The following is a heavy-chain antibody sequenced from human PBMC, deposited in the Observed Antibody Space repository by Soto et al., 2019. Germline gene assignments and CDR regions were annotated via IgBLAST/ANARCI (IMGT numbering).Heavy chain of an antibody. J-gene: IGHJ4*02. CDR1: GFTFSSYG. CDR2: ISYDGSNK. CDR3: AKVGRYCDWLLPFDY. V-gene: IGHV3-30*18. D-gene: IGHD3-9*01. Sequence: GGSLRLSCAASGFTFSSYGMHWVRQAPGKGLEWVAVISYDGSNKYYADSVKGRFTISRDNSKNTLYLQMNSLRAEDTAVYYCAKVGRYCDWLLPFDYWGQGTLVTVSS.